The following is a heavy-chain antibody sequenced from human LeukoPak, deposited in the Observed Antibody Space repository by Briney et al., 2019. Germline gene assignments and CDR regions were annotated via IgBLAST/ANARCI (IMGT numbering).Heavy chain of an antibody. D-gene: IGHD1-7*01. J-gene: IGHJ4*02. Sequence: GRSLRLSCAASGFTFSSYAMHWVRQASGKGLEWVAVISYDGSNKYYADSVKGRFTISRDNSKNTLYLQMNSLRAEDTAVYYCARDPEYRGITGTTGSPNFDYWGQGTLVTVSS. V-gene: IGHV3-30-3*01. CDR3: ARDPEYRGITGTTGSPNFDY. CDR2: ISYDGSNK. CDR1: GFTFSSYA.